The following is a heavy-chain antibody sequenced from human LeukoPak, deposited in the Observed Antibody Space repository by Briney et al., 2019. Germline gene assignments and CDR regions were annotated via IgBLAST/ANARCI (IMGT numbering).Heavy chain of an antibody. J-gene: IGHJ3*02. CDR2: ISESSSQT. CDR3: AKGYSGYDYWAFDI. Sequence: GGSLRLSCTASGFTFNTYSMTWVRQAPGKGLEWVAAISESSSQTYYAGSVKGRFTISRDNSKNTLYLQMISLRAEDTALHYCAKGYSGYDYWAFDIWGQGTMVTVSS. V-gene: IGHV3-23*01. D-gene: IGHD5-12*01. CDR1: GFTFNTYS.